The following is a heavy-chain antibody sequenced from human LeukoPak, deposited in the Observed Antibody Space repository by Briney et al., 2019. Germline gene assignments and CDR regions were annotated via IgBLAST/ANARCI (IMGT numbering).Heavy chain of an antibody. V-gene: IGHV1-69*05. CDR1: GGTFSSYS. CDR2: IMPLFNTA. J-gene: IGHJ6*03. CDR3: ARVDRYHYYLDV. Sequence: SVKVSCKASGGTFSSYSITWVRQAPGQGLEWMGGIMPLFNTANYAQQFQGRVTITTDESTSTAYMVLSSLRIEDTAVYHCARVDRYHYYLDVWGKGTTVTVSS.